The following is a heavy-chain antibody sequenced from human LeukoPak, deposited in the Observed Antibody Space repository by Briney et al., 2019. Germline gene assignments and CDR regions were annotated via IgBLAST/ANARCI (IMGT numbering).Heavy chain of an antibody. CDR3: AKVGPQYSSSWYFDY. Sequence: GGSLRLSCTVSGFTVSSNSMSWVRQAPGKGLEWVSFIYSDNTHYSDSVKGRFTISRDNSKNTLYLQMNSLRAEDTAVYYCAKVGPQYSSSWYFDYWGQGTLVTVSS. J-gene: IGHJ4*02. D-gene: IGHD6-13*01. V-gene: IGHV3-66*03. CDR1: GFTVSSNS. CDR2: IYSDNT.